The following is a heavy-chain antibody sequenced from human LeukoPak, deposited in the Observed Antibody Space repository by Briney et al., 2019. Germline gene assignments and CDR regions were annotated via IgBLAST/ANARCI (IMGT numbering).Heavy chain of an antibody. CDR2: IYGGGST. Sequence: PGGSLRLSCAASGFTVSSNYMSWVRQAPGKGLEWVSVIYGGGSTYYADSVRGRFTISRDNSKNTLFLQMNSLRAEDTAVYYCARGTDSYYYYMDVWGRGTTVTLSS. J-gene: IGHJ6*03. D-gene: IGHD2-8*02. CDR3: ARGTDSYYYYMDV. V-gene: IGHV3-53*01. CDR1: GFTVSSNY.